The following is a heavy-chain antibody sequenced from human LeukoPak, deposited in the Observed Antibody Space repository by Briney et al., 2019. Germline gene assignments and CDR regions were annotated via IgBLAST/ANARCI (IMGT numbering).Heavy chain of an antibody. CDR2: LYYSGNT. D-gene: IGHD3-10*01. V-gene: IGHV4-39*01. Sequence: SETLSLTCTVSGGSISSSSFYWGWIRQPPGKGLEWIGSLYYSGNTYYNPSLKSRVTISVDTSKSQFSLKLSSVTATDTAVYYCARYYYGSESYIWFDPWGQGTLVTVSS. J-gene: IGHJ5*02. CDR1: GGSISSSSFY. CDR3: ARYYYGSESYIWFDP.